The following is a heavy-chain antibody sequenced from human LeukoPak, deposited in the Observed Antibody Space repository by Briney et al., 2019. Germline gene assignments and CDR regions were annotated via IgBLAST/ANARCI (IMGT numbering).Heavy chain of an antibody. CDR2: ISGSGHRT. V-gene: IGHV3-23*01. J-gene: IGHJ4*02. D-gene: IGHD3-22*01. CDR1: GFNFSIYP. CDR3: AAGDYYDNSGYFLSY. Sequence: GGSLRLSCTTSGFNFSIYPMSWVRQAPGKGLEWVSTISGSGHRTNYADSVKGRFTISRDNSKNTVFLQMNSLRAEDTALYYCAAGDYYDNSGYFLSYWGQGTLVTVSS.